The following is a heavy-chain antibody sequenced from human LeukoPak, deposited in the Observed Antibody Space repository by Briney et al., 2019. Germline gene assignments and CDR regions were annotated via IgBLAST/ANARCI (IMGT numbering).Heavy chain of an antibody. CDR2: IYYSGRT. D-gene: IGHD5-24*01. V-gene: IGHV4-39*01. CDR3: ARHPSGRMWLQQGGWFDP. CDR1: AGSISSSNYY. Sequence: SETLSLTCTVSAGSISSSNYYWGWIRQPPGKGLEWIGSIYYSGRTYYNPSLKSRVTISVDTSKKQFSLKLSSVTAADTAVYYCARHPSGRMWLQQGGWFDPWGQGTLVTVSS. J-gene: IGHJ5*02.